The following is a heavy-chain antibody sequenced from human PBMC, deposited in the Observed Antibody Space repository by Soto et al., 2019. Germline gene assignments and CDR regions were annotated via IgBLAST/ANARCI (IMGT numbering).Heavy chain of an antibody. Sequence: GESLKISCKGSGYTFTSYWISWVRQMPGEVLEWMGAIYPGDSDTRYSPSFQGQVTISADKSISTAYMQWSSLQASDSAIYYCARSAGNAGRFSEYWGQGXVVTVSS. CDR1: GYTFTSYW. CDR3: ARSAGNAGRFSEY. CDR2: IYPGDSDT. J-gene: IGHJ4*02. V-gene: IGHV5-51*01. D-gene: IGHD2-15*01.